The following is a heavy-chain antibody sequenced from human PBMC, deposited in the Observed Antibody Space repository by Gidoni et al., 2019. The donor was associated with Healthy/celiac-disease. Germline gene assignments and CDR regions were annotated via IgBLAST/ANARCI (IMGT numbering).Heavy chain of an antibody. J-gene: IGHJ1*01. CDR1: GGSISSGGYY. CDR3: ARVPRYYDILTGYYIAEYFQH. D-gene: IGHD3-9*01. Sequence: QVQLQESGPGLVKPSQTLSLTCTVSGGSISSGGYYWSWIRQHPGKGLEWIGYIYYSGSTYYNPSLKSRVTISVDTSKNQFSLKLSSVTAADTAVYYCARVPRYYDILTGYYIAEYFQHWGQGTLVTVSS. V-gene: IGHV4-31*03. CDR2: IYYSGST.